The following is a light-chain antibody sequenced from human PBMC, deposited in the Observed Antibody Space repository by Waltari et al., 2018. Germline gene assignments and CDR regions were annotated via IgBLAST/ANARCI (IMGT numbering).Light chain of an antibody. Sequence: AIRMTQSPSSFSASPGDRVTITCRASQGISSYLAWYQQKPGKAPKLLIYAASTLQSGVPSRFSGSGSGTEFTLTISCLQSEDFATYYCQQYYSYPLTFGGGTKVEIK. CDR1: QGISSY. CDR3: QQYYSYPLT. J-gene: IGKJ4*01. V-gene: IGKV1-8*01. CDR2: AAS.